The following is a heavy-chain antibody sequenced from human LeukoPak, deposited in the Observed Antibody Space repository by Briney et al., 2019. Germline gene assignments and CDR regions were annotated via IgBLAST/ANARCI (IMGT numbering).Heavy chain of an antibody. V-gene: IGHV4-31*03. CDR1: GGSISSAGYY. D-gene: IGHD3-22*01. CDR3: ARGEYFYDSSGFDY. J-gene: IGHJ4*02. CDR2: IYYSGST. Sequence: SETLSLTCTVSGGSISSAGYYWSWLRQHPGKGLEWIGYIYYSGSTYYNPSLKSRITISVDTSKNQFSLKLSSVTAADTAVYYCARGEYFYDSSGFDYWGQGTLVTVSS.